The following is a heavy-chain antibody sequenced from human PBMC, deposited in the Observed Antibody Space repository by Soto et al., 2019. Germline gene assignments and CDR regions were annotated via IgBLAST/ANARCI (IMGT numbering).Heavy chain of an antibody. CDR1: GFTFISYG. J-gene: IGHJ6*02. CDR3: VKDGSSGWPYYYGLDV. CDR2: ISYDGSNK. Sequence: GGSLRLSCAASGFTFISYGMHWVRQAPGKGLEWVAVISYDGSNKYYADSVKGRFTIARDNSKNTLFLHMSSLRAEDTAVYYCVKDGSSGWPYYYGLDVWGQGTSVTVS. D-gene: IGHD6-19*01. V-gene: IGHV3-30*18.